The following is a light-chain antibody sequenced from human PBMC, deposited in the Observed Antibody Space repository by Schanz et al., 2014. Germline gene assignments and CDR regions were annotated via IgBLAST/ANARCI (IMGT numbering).Light chain of an antibody. CDR1: SSNIGAGYD. V-gene: IGLV1-40*01. J-gene: IGLJ3*02. Sequence: QSVLTQPPSVSGAPGQRVTISCTGSSSNIGAGYDVHWYQQLPGTAPKLLIYGNSNRPSGVPDRFSGSKSGTSASLAITGLQAEDETDYYCAAWDDSLDGWAFGGGTKLTVL. CDR2: GNS. CDR3: AAWDDSLDGWA.